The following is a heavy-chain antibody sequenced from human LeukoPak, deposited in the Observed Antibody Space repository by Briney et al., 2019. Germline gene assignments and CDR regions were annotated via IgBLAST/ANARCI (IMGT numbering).Heavy chain of an antibody. CDR3: VKDPADGYNVYYYYGLDV. J-gene: IGHJ6*02. D-gene: IGHD5-24*01. CDR2: ISYDGSNT. V-gene: IGHV3-30*18. CDR1: GFTFSSYG. Sequence: PGRSLRLSCAVSGFTFSSYGIHWVRQAPGKGLEWVALISYDGSNTYYADSVKGRFTISRDNSKNTLYLQMNSLRAEDTAVYYCVKDPADGYNVYYYYGLDVWGQGTTVTVSS.